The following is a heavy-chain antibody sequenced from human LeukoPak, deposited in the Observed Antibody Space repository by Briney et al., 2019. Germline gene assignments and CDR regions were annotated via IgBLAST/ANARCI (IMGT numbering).Heavy chain of an antibody. CDR1: RYTFTSYG. CDR2: ISAYNGNT. J-gene: IGHJ4*02. D-gene: IGHD3-22*01. V-gene: IGHV1-18*01. Sequence: ASVKVSCKASRYTFTSYGISWVRQAPGQGLEWMGWISAYNGNTNYAQKLQGRVTMTTDTSTSTAYMELRSLRSDDTAVYYCARVAPNAYDSSGYGLDYWGQGTLVTVSS. CDR3: ARVAPNAYDSSGYGLDY.